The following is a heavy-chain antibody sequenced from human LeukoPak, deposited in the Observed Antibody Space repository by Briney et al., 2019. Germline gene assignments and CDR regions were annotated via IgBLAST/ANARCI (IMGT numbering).Heavy chain of an antibody. CDR2: ISSSSSYI. V-gene: IGHV3-21*04. CDR1: GFTFSSYS. CDR3: AKDAGTRRPGP. Sequence: SGGSLRLSCAASGFTFSSYSMNWVRQAPGKGLEWVSSISSSSSYIYYADSVKGRFTISRDNSKNTLYLQMNSLRAEDTAVYYCAKDAGTRRPGPWGQGTLVTVSS. J-gene: IGHJ5*02.